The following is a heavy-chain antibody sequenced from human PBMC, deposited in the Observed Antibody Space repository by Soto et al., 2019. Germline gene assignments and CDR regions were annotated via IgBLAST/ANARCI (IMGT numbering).Heavy chain of an antibody. CDR1: GFTFGDAY. D-gene: IGHD2-15*01. CDR2: ISPGSRYP. J-gene: IGHJ5*02. CDR3: VRGGGGGLFDP. Sequence: GESLKISCAGSGFTFGDAYMSWMGQAPGKGLEWLSYISPGSRYPAYADSVKGRFTISRDNAKRSLYLQMMSLTAEDTAIYYCVRGGGGGLFDPWGQGTMVTVSS. V-gene: IGHV3-11*06.